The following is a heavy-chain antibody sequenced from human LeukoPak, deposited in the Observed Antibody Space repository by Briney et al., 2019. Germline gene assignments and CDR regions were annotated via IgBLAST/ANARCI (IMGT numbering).Heavy chain of an antibody. CDR3: AKEVGYYDSSGYYTPRRQADA. CDR1: GFTFSSYA. J-gene: IGHJ6*04. CDR2: ISGSGGST. Sequence: GGSLRLSCAASGFTFSSYAMSWVRQAPGKGLEWVSAISGSGGSTYYADSVKGRFTISRDNSKNTLYLQMNSLRAEDTAVYYCAKEVGYYDSSGYYTPRRQADAWGKGTTVTVSS. V-gene: IGHV3-23*01. D-gene: IGHD3-22*01.